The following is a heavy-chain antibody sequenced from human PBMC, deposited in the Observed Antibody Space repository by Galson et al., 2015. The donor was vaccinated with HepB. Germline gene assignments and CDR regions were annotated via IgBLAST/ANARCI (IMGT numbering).Heavy chain of an antibody. Sequence: SLRLSCAASGFTFSSYWLHWVRQGPGKGLVWVSRINSDGITTSYADSVKGRFTISRDNAKNTLYLQMNSLRAEDTAVYYRARVAGGSSGYNYSVPEFYFDHWGQGTLVTVSS. CDR1: GFTFSSYW. V-gene: IGHV3-74*01. D-gene: IGHD3-22*01. CDR2: INSDGITT. CDR3: ARVAGGSSGYNYSVPEFYFDH. J-gene: IGHJ4*02.